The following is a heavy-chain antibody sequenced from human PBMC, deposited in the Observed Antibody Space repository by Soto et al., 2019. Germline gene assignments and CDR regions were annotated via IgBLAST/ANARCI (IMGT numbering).Heavy chain of an antibody. J-gene: IGHJ4*02. CDR3: ARGSGSYYAY. Sequence: PSETLSLTCTVSGASVGSGNYYWSGIRQPPGKGLECIGYISYSGSTNYKPSLKSRVTISIDTSKNQFSLKLSSVTAADTAVYYCARGSGSYYAYWGQGTLVTVS. CDR2: ISYSGST. CDR1: GASVGSGNYY. D-gene: IGHD1-26*01. V-gene: IGHV4-61*01.